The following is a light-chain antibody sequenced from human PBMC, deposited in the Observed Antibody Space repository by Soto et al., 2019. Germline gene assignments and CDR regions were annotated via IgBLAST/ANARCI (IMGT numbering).Light chain of an antibody. J-gene: IGLJ1*01. CDR1: SSDVGGYTY. V-gene: IGLV2-14*01. Sequence: QSALTQPASVSGSPGQSITISCTGTSSDVGGYTYVSWYQQHPGKAPTLMIYDVSNRPSGGSNRFSGSKSGNTASLTISGLQADDEADYYCSSYTSSSTPYVFGTGTKLTVL. CDR2: DVS. CDR3: SSYTSSSTPYV.